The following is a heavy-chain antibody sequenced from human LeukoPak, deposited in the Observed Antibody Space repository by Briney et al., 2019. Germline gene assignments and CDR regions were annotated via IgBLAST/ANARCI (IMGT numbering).Heavy chain of an antibody. J-gene: IGHJ4*02. Sequence: SETLSLTCAAYGESFSGYYWSWIRQSPGKGLEWIGEINHGGSTNYNPSLKTRVTISVDTSKNQFSLKLSSVTAADTAVYYCAREGVSVTNFEYWGQGTLVTVSS. CDR1: GESFSGYY. CDR3: AREGVSVTNFEY. CDR2: INHGGST. D-gene: IGHD5/OR15-5a*01. V-gene: IGHV4-34*01.